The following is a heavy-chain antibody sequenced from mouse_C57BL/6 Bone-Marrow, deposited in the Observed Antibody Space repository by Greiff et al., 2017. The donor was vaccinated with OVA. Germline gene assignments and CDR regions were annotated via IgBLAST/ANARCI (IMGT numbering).Heavy chain of an antibody. CDR3: AEWNWAWFAY. V-gene: IGHV1-22*01. Sequence: EVQLQQSGPELVKPGASVKMSCKASGYTFTDYNMHWVKQSHGKSLEWIGYINPNNGGTSYNQKFKGKATLTVNKSSSTAYMELRSLTSEDSAVYDCAEWNWAWFAYWGQGTLVTVSA. D-gene: IGHD4-1*01. CDR2: INPNNGGT. CDR1: GYTFTDYN. J-gene: IGHJ3*01.